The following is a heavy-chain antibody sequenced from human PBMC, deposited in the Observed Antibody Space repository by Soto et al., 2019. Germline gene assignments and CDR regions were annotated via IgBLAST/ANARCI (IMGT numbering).Heavy chain of an antibody. CDR3: ARERNSGSYPYPDY. Sequence: QVQLVQSGAEVKKPGASVKVSCKASGYTFTSYDINWVRQATGQGLEWMGWMNPNSGNTGYAQKSQGRVTMTRNTSISTGYMEMSSLRSEDTAVYYCARERNSGSYPYPDYWGQGTLVTVSS. CDR2: MNPNSGNT. J-gene: IGHJ4*02. D-gene: IGHD3-10*01. V-gene: IGHV1-8*01. CDR1: GYTFTSYD.